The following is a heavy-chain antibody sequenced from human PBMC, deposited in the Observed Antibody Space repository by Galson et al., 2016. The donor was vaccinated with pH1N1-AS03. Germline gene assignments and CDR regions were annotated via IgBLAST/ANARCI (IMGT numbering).Heavy chain of an antibody. CDR2: LQSKTGGGTA. Sequence: SLRLSCAASGFTFSDAWMSWVRQAPGKGLEWVGRLQSKTGGGTADYAAPVKGRFTISRDASKNKLYLQMNSLKTEDTAVYYCTTRSHYNYGMEVRGQGTTVTVSS. V-gene: IGHV3-15*01. J-gene: IGHJ6*02. CDR1: GFTFSDAW. CDR3: TTRSHYNYGMEV.